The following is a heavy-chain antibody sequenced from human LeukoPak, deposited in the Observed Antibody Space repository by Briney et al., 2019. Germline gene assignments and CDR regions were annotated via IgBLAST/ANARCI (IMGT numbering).Heavy chain of an antibody. CDR1: GGSVSSGSYY. V-gene: IGHV4-61*01. D-gene: IGHD4-23*01. CDR2: IYYSGST. Sequence: PSETLSLTCTVSGGSVSSGSYYWSWIRQPPGKGLEWIGYIYYSGSTYYNPSLKSRVTISVDTSKNQFSLKLSSVTAADTALYYCARDLLNEGNHLDYWGQGTLVTVSS. J-gene: IGHJ4*02. CDR3: ARDLLNEGNHLDY.